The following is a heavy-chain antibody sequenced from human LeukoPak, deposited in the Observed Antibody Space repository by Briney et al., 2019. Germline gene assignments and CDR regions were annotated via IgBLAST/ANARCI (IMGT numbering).Heavy chain of an antibody. V-gene: IGHV3-7*01. CDR1: GFTFSSYW. CDR3: ARDSRPFTYYYDSSGYYFDY. Sequence: GGSLRLSCAASGFTFSSYWMSWVRQAPGKGLEWVANIKQDGSEKYYVDSVKGRFTISRDNAKNSLYLQMNSLRAEDTAVYYCARDSRPFTYYYDSSGYYFDYWGQGTLVTVSS. J-gene: IGHJ4*02. D-gene: IGHD3-22*01. CDR2: IKQDGSEK.